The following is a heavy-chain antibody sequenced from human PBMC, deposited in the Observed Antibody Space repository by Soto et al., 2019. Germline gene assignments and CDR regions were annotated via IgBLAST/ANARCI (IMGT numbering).Heavy chain of an antibody. D-gene: IGHD2-2*01. CDR3: ATDIVVVPAAIPVLFDY. V-gene: IGHV3-23*01. J-gene: IGHJ4*02. CDR1: GFTFSSYA. Sequence: GGSLRLSCAASGFTFSSYAMSWVRQAPGKGLEWVSAISGSGGSTYYADSVKGRFTIYRDNSQNTLYLQMNSLRAEDTAVYYCATDIVVVPAAIPVLFDYWGQGTLVTVSS. CDR2: ISGSGGST.